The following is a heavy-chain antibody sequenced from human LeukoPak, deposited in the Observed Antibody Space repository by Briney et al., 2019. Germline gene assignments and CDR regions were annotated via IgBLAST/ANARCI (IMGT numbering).Heavy chain of an antibody. D-gene: IGHD3-22*01. CDR2: ICSSSRCI. CDR3: ARVYESSGYYDAGFDY. V-gene: IGHV3-21*01. CDR1: GFTFSSYI. J-gene: IGHJ4*02. Sequence: GGALRLSCAASGFTFSSYIMNWVRQAPGKGVEWVSSICSSSRCIYYADSVKGRFTNSTDNAKNSLYLQMNSLRAEDTTLYYCARVYESSGYYDAGFDYWGQGNLVTVSS.